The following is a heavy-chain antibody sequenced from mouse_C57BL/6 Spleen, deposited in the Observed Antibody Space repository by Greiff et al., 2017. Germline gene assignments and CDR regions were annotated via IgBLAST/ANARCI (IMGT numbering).Heavy chain of an antibody. V-gene: IGHV1-72*01. J-gene: IGHJ1*03. D-gene: IGHD1-1*01. CDR2: IDPNSGGT. CDR1: GYTFTSYW. CDR3: AGEDYCAIVPGCYFDF. Sequence: VQLQQPGAELVKPGASVKLSCKASGYTFTSYWMHWVKQRPGRGLEWIGRIDPNSGGTKYNEKFKSKATLTVDKPSSTAYMQLSSRTSEDSAVYYCAGEDYCAIVPGCYFDFWGTGTTVTVSS.